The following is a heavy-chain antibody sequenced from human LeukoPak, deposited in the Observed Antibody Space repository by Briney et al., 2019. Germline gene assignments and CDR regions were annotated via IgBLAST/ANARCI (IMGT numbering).Heavy chain of an antibody. Sequence: PGGSLRLSCAASGFTFSSYSMNWVRQAPGKGLEWVSSISSSSSYIYYADSVKGRFTISRDNAKNSLYLQMNSLRVEDTAVYYCARINMIVVVGGDYWGQGTLVTVSS. CDR2: ISSSSSYI. J-gene: IGHJ4*02. D-gene: IGHD3-22*01. CDR1: GFTFSSYS. CDR3: ARINMIVVVGGDY. V-gene: IGHV3-21*01.